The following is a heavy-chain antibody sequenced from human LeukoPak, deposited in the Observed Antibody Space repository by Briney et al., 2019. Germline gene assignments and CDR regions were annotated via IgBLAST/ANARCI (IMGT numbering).Heavy chain of an antibody. CDR3: ARLYRAAAGKSHDY. V-gene: IGHV1-2*02. Sequence: ASVKVSCKASGYTFTGYYMHWVRQAPGQGLEWMGWINPNSGGTNYAQKFQGRVTMARDTSISTAYMELSRLRSDDTAVYYCARLYRAAAGKSHDYWGQGTLVTVSS. D-gene: IGHD6-13*01. CDR1: GYTFTGYY. CDR2: INPNSGGT. J-gene: IGHJ4*02.